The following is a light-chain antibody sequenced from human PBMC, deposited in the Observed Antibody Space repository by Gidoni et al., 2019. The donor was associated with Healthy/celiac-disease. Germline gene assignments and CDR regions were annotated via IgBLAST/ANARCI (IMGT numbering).Light chain of an antibody. CDR1: SSDVGGYNY. Sequence: QSALSQPAARSAPPGPPTTISCTGTSSDVGGYNYVSWYQPHPGKAPKPMIYDVSNRPSGVSNRFSGSKSGNTASLTISGLQAEDDADYYCSSYTSSSPLVFGGGTTLTVL. J-gene: IGLJ2*01. CDR2: DVS. V-gene: IGLV2-14*01. CDR3: SSYTSSSPLV.